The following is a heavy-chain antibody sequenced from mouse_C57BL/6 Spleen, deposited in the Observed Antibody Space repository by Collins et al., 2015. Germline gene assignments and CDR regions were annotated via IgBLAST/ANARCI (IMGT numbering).Heavy chain of an antibody. V-gene: IGHV1-14*01. Sequence: EVQLQQSGPELVKPGASVKMSCKASGYTFTSYVMHWVKQKPGQGLEWIGYINPYNDGTKYNEKFKGKATLTSDKSSSTAYMELSSLTSEDSAVYYCNFPITTAGDYAMDYWGQGTSVTVSS. CDR2: INPYNDGT. CDR3: NFPITTAGDYAMDY. J-gene: IGHJ4*01. D-gene: IGHD1-2*01. CDR1: GYTFTSYV.